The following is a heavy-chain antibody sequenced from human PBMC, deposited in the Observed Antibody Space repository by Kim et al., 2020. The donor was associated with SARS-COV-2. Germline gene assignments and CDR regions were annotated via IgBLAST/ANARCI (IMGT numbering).Heavy chain of an antibody. V-gene: IGHV4-59*09. CDR3: ARGAGGYDLWSGYNWFDP. Sequence: SRVTISVDTSKNQFSLKVSSVTAADTAVYYCARGAGGYDLWSGYNWFDPWGQGTLVTVSS. J-gene: IGHJ5*02. D-gene: IGHD3-3*01.